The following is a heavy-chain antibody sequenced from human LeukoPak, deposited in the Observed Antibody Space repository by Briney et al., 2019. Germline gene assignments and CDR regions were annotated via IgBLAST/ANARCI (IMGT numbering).Heavy chain of an antibody. CDR1: GFTFDDYA. CDR2: ISGDGGGT. CDR3: AKSQGYCSSTSCRPYSSSWPFNY. D-gene: IGHD2-2*01. J-gene: IGHJ4*02. Sequence: GGSLRLSCAASGFTFDDYAMHWVRQAPGKGLEWVSLISGDGGGTYYADSVKGRFTISGDNSKNSLYLQMNSLRIEDTALYYCAKSQGYCSSTSCRPYSSSWPFNYWGQGTLVTVSS. V-gene: IGHV3-43*02.